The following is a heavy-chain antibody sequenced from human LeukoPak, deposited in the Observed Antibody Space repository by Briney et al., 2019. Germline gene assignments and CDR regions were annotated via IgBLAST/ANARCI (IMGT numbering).Heavy chain of an antibody. Sequence: GGSLRLSCSASGFTFSTYGMHWVRQAPGKGLEWVAFIRYDGSDKYYADSVKGRFTISRDNSENTVYLQMNSLRAEDTAVYYCASGWWPLGWGQGTLVTVSS. CDR1: GFTFSTYG. J-gene: IGHJ4*02. D-gene: IGHD2-15*01. V-gene: IGHV3-30*02. CDR2: IRYDGSDK. CDR3: ASGWWPLG.